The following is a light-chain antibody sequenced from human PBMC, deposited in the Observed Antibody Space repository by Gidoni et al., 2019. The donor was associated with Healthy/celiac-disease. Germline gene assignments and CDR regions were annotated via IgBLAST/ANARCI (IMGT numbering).Light chain of an antibody. Sequence: DTQMTQSPSTLSASVGDRVTITCRASQSISSWLAWYQQKPGKAPKLLIYKASSLESGVPSRFSGSGSVTEFTLTISSLQPDDFATYYCQQYNSYSYTFGQGTKLEIK. V-gene: IGKV1-5*03. CDR3: QQYNSYSYT. CDR2: KAS. CDR1: QSISSW. J-gene: IGKJ2*01.